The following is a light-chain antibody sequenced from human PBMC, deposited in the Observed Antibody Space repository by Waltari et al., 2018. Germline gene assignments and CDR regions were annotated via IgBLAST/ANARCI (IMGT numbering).Light chain of an antibody. CDR2: EIN. V-gene: IGLV2-23*02. Sequence: QSALTQPASVSGSPAQSLTISCPGTSSAVGNYHRVSWYQKNPGKAPQLIIYEINMRPSGISNRFSGSKSGNTASLTISGLQAEDEADYYCCSYVTGGTLVFGGGTRLTVL. CDR3: CSYVTGGTLV. J-gene: IGLJ2*01. CDR1: SSAVGNYHR.